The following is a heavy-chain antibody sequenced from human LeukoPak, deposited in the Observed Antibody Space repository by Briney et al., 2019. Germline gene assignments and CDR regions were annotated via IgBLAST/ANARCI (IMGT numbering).Heavy chain of an antibody. CDR1: GFTFSKYY. Sequence: PGGSLRLSCAASGFTFSKYYMHWVRQAPGKGLEWVAVTSSDLNVKLYADSVKGRFTISRDNSRSTLYLQMNSLRPEDTAIYYCAREGYYGSGSPPSLYFDYWGQGTLVTVSS. J-gene: IGHJ4*02. CDR3: AREGYYGSGSPPSLYFDY. D-gene: IGHD3-10*01. V-gene: IGHV3-30*03. CDR2: TSSDLNVK.